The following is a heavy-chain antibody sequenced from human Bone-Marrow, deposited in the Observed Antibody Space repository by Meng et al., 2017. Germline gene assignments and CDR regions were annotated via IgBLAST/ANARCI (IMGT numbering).Heavy chain of an antibody. CDR2: INWNGGST. CDR3: ARGSYCSGGSCYLPLDY. CDR1: GFTFDDYG. J-gene: IGHJ4*02. V-gene: IGHV3-20*04. D-gene: IGHD2-15*01. Sequence: GGSLRLSCAASGFTFDDYGMSWVRQAPGKGLEWVSGINWNGGSTGYADSVKGRFTISRDNAKNSLYLQMNSLRAEDTALYYCARGSYCSGGSCYLPLDYWGQGTLVTVSS.